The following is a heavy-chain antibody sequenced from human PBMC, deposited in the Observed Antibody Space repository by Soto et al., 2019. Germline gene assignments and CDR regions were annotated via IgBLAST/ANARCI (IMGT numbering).Heavy chain of an antibody. J-gene: IGHJ3*02. D-gene: IGHD2-2*01. V-gene: IGHV1-18*01. CDR1: GYTFTSYG. CDR2: ISAYNGNT. CDR3: ARRKGYCSSTSCYAEYAFDI. Sequence: GAAVNVSCKAAGYTFTSYGISWVRQAPGQGLEWMGWISAYNGNTNYAQKLQGRVTMTTDTSTSTAYIELRSLRSDDTAVYYCARRKGYCSSTSCYAEYAFDIWG.